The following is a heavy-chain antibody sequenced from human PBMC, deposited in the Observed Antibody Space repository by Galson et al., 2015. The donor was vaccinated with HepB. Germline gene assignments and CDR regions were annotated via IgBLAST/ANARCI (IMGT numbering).Heavy chain of an antibody. V-gene: IGHV1-69*04. CDR3: ARDKDRIGNFQN. Sequence: SVKVSCKASGGNLNNYAPSWVRQAPGQGLEWVGRIIPAVEITHYAEKFQGRVTITADKSINTAYMELSRLTSEDTAVYYCARDKDRIGNFQNWGQGTLITVSS. D-gene: IGHD1-26*01. CDR1: GGNLNNYA. J-gene: IGHJ1*01. CDR2: IIPAVEIT.